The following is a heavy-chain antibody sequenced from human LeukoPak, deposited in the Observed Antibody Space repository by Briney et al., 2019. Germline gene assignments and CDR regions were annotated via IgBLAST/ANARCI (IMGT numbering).Heavy chain of an antibody. J-gene: IGHJ4*02. Sequence: GGSLRLSCAASGFTFSVSAIYWVRQASGKGLEWIGRIRNKANNYATAYAASVKGRFTISREDSKNTAYLQMNSLKTEDTAIYYCTYTSSSGVVYWGQGALVTVSS. V-gene: IGHV3-73*01. CDR1: GFTFSVSA. CDR3: TYTSSSGVVY. CDR2: IRNKANNYAT. D-gene: IGHD6-6*01.